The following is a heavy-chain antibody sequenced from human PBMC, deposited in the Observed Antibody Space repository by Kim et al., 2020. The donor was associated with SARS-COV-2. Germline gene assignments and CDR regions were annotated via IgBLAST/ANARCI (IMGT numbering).Heavy chain of an antibody. CDR3: ARDETGDIAARHRYYYYGMDV. CDR2: INPSGGST. D-gene: IGHD6-6*01. V-gene: IGHV1-46*01. J-gene: IGHJ6*02. Sequence: ASVKVSCKASGYTFTTYYMHWVRQAPGQGLEWMGIINPSGGSTSYAQKFQGRVTMTRDTSTSTVYMELSSLRSEDTAVYYCARDETGDIAARHRYYYYGMDVWGQGTTVTVSS. CDR1: GYTFTTYY.